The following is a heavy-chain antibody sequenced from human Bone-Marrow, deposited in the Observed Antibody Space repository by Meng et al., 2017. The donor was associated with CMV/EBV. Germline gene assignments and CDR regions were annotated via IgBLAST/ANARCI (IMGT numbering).Heavy chain of an antibody. CDR3: ARDVSSVTWFDP. D-gene: IGHD4-11*01. Sequence: QVQLKGSGPGLVKPSETLSLTCTVSDCSICSYHWSWIRQPAGKGLEWIGRIYTSGSTNYNPSLKSRVTMSVDTSKNQVSLKLSSVTAADTAVYYCARDVSSVTWFDPWGQGTLVTVSS. CDR2: IYTSGST. J-gene: IGHJ5*02. CDR1: DCSICSYH. V-gene: IGHV4-4*07.